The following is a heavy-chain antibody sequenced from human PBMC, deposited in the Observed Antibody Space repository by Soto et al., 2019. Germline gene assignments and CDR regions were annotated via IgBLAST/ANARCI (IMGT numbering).Heavy chain of an antibody. D-gene: IGHD2-2*01. CDR1: GGTFSSYT. CDR3: ARDCSSTSCYDDY. Sequence: QVQLVQSGAEVKKPGSSVKVSCKASGGTFSSYTISWVRQAPGQGLEWMGRIIPILGIANYAQKFQGRDTITADKTTSTAYMELSSLRSEDTAVYYCARDCSSTSCYDDYWGQGTLVTVSS. J-gene: IGHJ4*02. V-gene: IGHV1-69*08. CDR2: IIPILGIA.